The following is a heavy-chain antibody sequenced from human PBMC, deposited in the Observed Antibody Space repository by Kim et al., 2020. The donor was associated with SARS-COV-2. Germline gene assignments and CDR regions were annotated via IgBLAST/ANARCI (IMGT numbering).Heavy chain of an antibody. D-gene: IGHD6-13*01. V-gene: IGHV3-11*04. Sequence: RFTISRDNAKNSLYLQMNSLRAEDTAVYYCARDVGYSSSWYHRDRGLPDYWGQGTLVTVSS. J-gene: IGHJ4*02. CDR3: ARDVGYSSSWYHRDRGLPDY.